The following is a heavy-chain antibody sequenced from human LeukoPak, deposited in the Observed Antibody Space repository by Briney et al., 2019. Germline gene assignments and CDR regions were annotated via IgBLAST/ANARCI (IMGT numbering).Heavy chain of an antibody. J-gene: IGHJ5*02. D-gene: IGHD2-15*01. V-gene: IGHV1-2*02. CDR2: INPNSGGT. CDR3: ARDRLRLGYERTNWFDP. Sequence: PPASVKVSCKVSGYTLTELSMHWVRQAPGQGLEWMGWINPNSGGTNYAQKFQGRVTMTRDTSISTVYMELSRLRSDDTAVYYCARDRLRLGYERTNWFDPWGQGTLVTVSS. CDR1: GYTLTELS.